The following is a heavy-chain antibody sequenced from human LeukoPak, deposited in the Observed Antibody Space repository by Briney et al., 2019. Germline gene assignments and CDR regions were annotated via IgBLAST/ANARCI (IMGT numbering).Heavy chain of an antibody. CDR2: IYSGGST. D-gene: IGHD1-26*01. J-gene: IGHJ4*02. CDR3: ARDYSRNYCIDY. CDR1: GFTVSSNY. Sequence: GGSLRLSCAACGFTVSSNYMSWVRQAPGKGLEWVSVIYSGGSTYYADSVKGRFTISGDNSKNTLYRQMNSLRAEDTAVYYCARDYSRNYCIDYWGQGTLVTVSS. V-gene: IGHV3-66*01.